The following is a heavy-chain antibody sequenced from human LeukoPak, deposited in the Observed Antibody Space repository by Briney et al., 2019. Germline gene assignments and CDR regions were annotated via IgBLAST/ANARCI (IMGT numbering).Heavy chain of an antibody. CDR2: ITSGGGTK. Sequence: GGSLRLSCAASGFSFSTYEMNWVRQAPGKGLECISYITSGGGTKDYAKSVKGRFIISRDNAKNSLFLQMNSLTTEDTAVYYCARARGSDYYYYYMDVWGKGTTVTVSS. CDR3: ARARGSDYYYYYMDV. V-gene: IGHV3-48*03. CDR1: GFSFSTYE. J-gene: IGHJ6*03.